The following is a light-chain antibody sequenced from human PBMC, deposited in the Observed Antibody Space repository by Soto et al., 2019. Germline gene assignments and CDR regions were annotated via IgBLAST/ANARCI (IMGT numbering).Light chain of an antibody. Sequence: DIQMTQSPSTLSGSVGDRVTITCRASQTISSWLAWYQQKPGKAPKLLIYKASTRKSGVPSRFSGSGSGTEFTLSISSLQPDDFATYYCQHYNSDSEAFGQGTKVELK. J-gene: IGKJ1*01. CDR3: QHYNSDSEA. CDR1: QTISSW. CDR2: KAS. V-gene: IGKV1-5*03.